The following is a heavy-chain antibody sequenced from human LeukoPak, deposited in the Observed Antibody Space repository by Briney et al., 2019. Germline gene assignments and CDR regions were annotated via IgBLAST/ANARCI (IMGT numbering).Heavy chain of an antibody. CDR3: ARVGVTADFDY. D-gene: IGHD1-26*01. V-gene: IGHV3-21*04. Sequence: GGSLRLSCAASGFTFSTYSMNWVRQAPGKGLEWVSSISSSSSYIYYADSVKGRFTISRDNTKNSLYLQMNSLRAEDTAVYYCARVGVTADFDYWGQGTLVTVSS. CDR2: ISSSSSYI. J-gene: IGHJ4*02. CDR1: GFTFSTYS.